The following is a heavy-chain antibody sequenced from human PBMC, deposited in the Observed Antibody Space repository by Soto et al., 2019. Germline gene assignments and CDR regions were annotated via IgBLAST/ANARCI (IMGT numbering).Heavy chain of an antibody. CDR1: GFTFNDYA. CDR3: AKDCRRLAVTGSAFDS. V-gene: IGHV3-23*01. CDR2: ISGSGGHS. D-gene: IGHD6-19*01. J-gene: IGHJ4*02. Sequence: EVQLLESGGGFVQPGGSFRLSCAASGFTFNDYAMAWVRQAPGQGLEWVSSISGSGGHSSYVDSVRGRFTISRDNVNNILSLDMSDLRAEDTALYYCAKDCRRLAVTGSAFDSWGQGALVTVSS.